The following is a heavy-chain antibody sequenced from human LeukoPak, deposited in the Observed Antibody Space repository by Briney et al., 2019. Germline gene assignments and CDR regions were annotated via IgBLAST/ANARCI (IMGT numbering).Heavy chain of an antibody. V-gene: IGHV3-7*03. J-gene: IGHJ6*02. CDR1: GFSFSNHW. Sequence: GSLRLSCAASGFSFSNHWMHWVRQAPGKGLEWVANIKQDGSEKYYVDSVKGRFSISRDNTRNSLYLQMNSLRPEDTAVYYCARGLDVWGHGTTVTVSS. CDR2: IKQDGSEK. CDR3: ARGLDV.